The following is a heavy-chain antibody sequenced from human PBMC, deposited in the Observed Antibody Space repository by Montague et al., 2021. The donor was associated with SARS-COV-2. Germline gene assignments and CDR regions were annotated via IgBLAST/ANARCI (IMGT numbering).Heavy chain of an antibody. J-gene: IGHJ6*02. CDR3: ARDRDWDDWYGMDV. D-gene: IGHD2-21*01. V-gene: IGHV3-48*03. CDR2: ISSSGGGSTK. CDR1: GFIFSSYD. Sequence: SLRLSCAASGFIFSSYDLNWVRQAPGKGLEWISYISSSGGGSTKHYTDSGKGRFTISRDNAKNSLYLQMNSLRVADTAIYYCARDRDWDDWYGMDVWGQGTTVTVSS.